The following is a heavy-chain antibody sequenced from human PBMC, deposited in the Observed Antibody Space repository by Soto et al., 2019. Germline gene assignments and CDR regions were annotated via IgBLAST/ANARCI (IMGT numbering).Heavy chain of an antibody. CDR2: IDWDDDK. CDR1: WFSLSTSGMC. V-gene: IGHV2-70*11. CDR3: ARMVVRGAEYGMDV. D-gene: IGHD3-10*01. Sequence: SGPTLVNPTQTLTLTCTFSWFSLSTSGMCVSWIRQPPGKALEWLARIDWDDDKYYSTSLKTRLTISKDTSKNQVVLTMTNMDPVDTATYYCARMVVRGAEYGMDVWGQGTTVTVS. J-gene: IGHJ6*02.